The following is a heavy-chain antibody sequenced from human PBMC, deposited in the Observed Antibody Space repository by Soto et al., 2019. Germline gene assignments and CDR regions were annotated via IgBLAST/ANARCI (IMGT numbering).Heavy chain of an antibody. CDR3: ASQPMVRGVIIVGYFAY. D-gene: IGHD3-10*01. V-gene: IGHV3-33*01. CDR2: IWYDGSNK. Sequence: GGSLRLSCAASGFTFSSYCMHWVRQAPGKGLEWVAVIWYDGSNKYYADSVKGRFTISRDNSKNTLYLQMNSLRAEDTAVYYCASQPMVRGVIIVGYFAYWGQGTLVTVSS. CDR1: GFTFSSYC. J-gene: IGHJ4*02.